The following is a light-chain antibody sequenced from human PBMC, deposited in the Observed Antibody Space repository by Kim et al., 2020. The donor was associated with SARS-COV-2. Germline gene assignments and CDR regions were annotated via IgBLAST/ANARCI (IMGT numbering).Light chain of an antibody. CDR3: NSYTSSSTRWV. J-gene: IGLJ3*02. V-gene: IGLV2-14*03. CDR2: DVS. CDR1: SSDVGAYNY. Sequence: QSITLSCTGTSSDVGAYNYVSWYQQRPGKAPKLMIYDVSNRPSGVSNRFSGSKSGNTASLTISGLQAEDEADYYCNSYTSSSTRWVFGGGTKLTVL.